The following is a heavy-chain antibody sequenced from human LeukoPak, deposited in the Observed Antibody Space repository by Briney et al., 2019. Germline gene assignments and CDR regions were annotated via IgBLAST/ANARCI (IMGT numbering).Heavy chain of an antibody. Sequence: PSQTLSLTCTVSGGSISSGGYYWSWIRQHPGKGLEWIGYIYYSGSTYYNPSLKSRATISVDTSKNQFSLKLGSVTAADTAVYYCAVSPLDYYYYYMDVWGKGTTVTVSS. CDR1: GGSISSGGYY. CDR3: AVSPLDYYYYYMDV. CDR2: IYYSGST. J-gene: IGHJ6*03. D-gene: IGHD3-16*01. V-gene: IGHV4-31*03.